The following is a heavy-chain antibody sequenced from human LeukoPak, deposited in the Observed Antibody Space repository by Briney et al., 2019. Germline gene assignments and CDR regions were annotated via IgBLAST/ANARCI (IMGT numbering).Heavy chain of an antibody. V-gene: IGHV4-39*07. CDR1: GGSISSSSYY. Sequence: SETLSLTCTVSGGSISSSSYYWGWIRQPPGKGLEWIGSIYYSGSTYYNPSLKSRVTISVDTSKNQFSLKLSSVTAADTAVYYCARVLGYYDSNGYWFDPWGQGTLVTVSS. CDR2: IYYSGST. D-gene: IGHD3-22*01. J-gene: IGHJ5*02. CDR3: ARVLGYYDSNGYWFDP.